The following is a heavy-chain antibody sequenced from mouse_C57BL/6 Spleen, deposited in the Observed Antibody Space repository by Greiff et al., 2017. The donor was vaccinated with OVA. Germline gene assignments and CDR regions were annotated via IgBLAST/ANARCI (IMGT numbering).Heavy chain of an antibody. V-gene: IGHV1-82*01. Sequence: QVQLKQSGPELVKPGASVKISCKASGYAFSSSWMNWVKQRPGKGLEWIGRIYPGDGDTNYNGKFKGKATLTADKSSSTAYMQLSSLTSEDSAVYFCARGGGITTVVDAMDYWGQGTSVTVSS. CDR1: GYAFSSSW. CDR3: ARGGGITTVVDAMDY. CDR2: IYPGDGDT. D-gene: IGHD1-1*01. J-gene: IGHJ4*01.